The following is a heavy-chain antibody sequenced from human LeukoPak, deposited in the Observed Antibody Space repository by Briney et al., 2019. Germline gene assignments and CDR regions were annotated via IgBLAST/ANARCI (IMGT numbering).Heavy chain of an antibody. CDR2: ISSSGST. CDR1: GDSISSGDYY. CDR3: ARRSPDILTAHFDY. J-gene: IGHJ4*02. Sequence: PSETLSLTCTVSGDSISSGDYYWSWIRQPAGKGLEWIGRISSSGSTNYNPSLKSRVTISVDTSKNQFSLKLSSVTAADTAVYYCARRSPDILTAHFDYWGQGTLVTVSS. V-gene: IGHV4-61*02. D-gene: IGHD3-9*01.